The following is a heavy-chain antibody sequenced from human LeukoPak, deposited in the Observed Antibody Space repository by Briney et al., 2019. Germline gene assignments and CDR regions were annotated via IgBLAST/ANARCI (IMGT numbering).Heavy chain of an antibody. Sequence: PSETLSLTCSVSGGSVSSDYWSWIRQPPGKGLEWIGYIYYSGSTNYNPSLKSRVTISVDTSKNQFSLKLSSVTAADTAVYYCARDLGTLSIAARPGPAYYYGMDVWGQGTTVTVSS. D-gene: IGHD6-6*01. CDR3: ARDLGTLSIAARPGPAYYYGMDV. CDR1: GGSVSSDY. J-gene: IGHJ6*02. CDR2: IYYSGST. V-gene: IGHV4-59*02.